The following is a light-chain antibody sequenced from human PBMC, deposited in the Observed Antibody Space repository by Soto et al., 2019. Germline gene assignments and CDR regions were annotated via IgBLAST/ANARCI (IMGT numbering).Light chain of an antibody. CDR2: SAS. J-gene: IGKJ5*01. Sequence: EIQVTQSRYTPSPSVGDRLTITWLASQGVGSWLAWYQQKPGKAPKLLIYSASSLHSGVPARFSGSRSGTDFTLTISSLQSEDFATYYCQQANSFPLTFGQGTRLEIK. V-gene: IGKV1-12*01. CDR3: QQANSFPLT. CDR1: QGVGSW.